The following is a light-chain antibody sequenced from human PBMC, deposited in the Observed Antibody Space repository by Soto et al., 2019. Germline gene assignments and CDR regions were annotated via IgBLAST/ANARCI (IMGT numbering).Light chain of an antibody. Sequence: DIQMTQSPSTLSASVGDRVTITCRASQSISSWLAWYQQKPGKAPKLLIYKASSLESGVPSRFSASGSGTEFTRTISSLQPDDFATYYCQQYNSDSRTFGRGTKLEI. J-gene: IGKJ2*02. CDR2: KAS. CDR3: QQYNSDSRT. CDR1: QSISSW. V-gene: IGKV1-5*03.